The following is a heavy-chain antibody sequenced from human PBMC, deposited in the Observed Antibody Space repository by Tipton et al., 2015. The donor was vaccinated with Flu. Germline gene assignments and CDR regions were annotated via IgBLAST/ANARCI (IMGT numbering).Heavy chain of an antibody. CDR3: ARHAYCGGDCYSSAFDI. CDR1: GGTFSSYT. V-gene: IGHV1-69*09. CDR2: IIPILGIA. Sequence: QLVQSGAEVKKPGSSVKVSCKASGGTFSSYTISWVRQAPGQGLEWMGRIIPILGIANYAQKFQGRVTITADKSTSTAYMELSSLRSEDTAVYYCARHAYCGGDCYSSAFDIWGQGTMVTVSS. J-gene: IGHJ3*02. D-gene: IGHD2-21*02.